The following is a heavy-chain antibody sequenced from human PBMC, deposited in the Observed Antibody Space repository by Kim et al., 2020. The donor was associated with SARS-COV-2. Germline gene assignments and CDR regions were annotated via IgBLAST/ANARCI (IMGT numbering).Heavy chain of an antibody. CDR2: ITSSSSTI. CDR1: GFTFSSYS. V-gene: IGHV3-48*02. J-gene: IGHJ4*02. CDR3: ASRVGTKTGIVAAGLDH. Sequence: GGSLRLSCAASGFTFSSYSMNWVRQAPGKGLEWFSYITSSSSTIYYADSVKGRFTISRDNAKNSLYLQMNSLRDEDTAVYYCASRVGTKTGIVAAGLDHWGQGTLVTVSS. D-gene: IGHD6-13*01.